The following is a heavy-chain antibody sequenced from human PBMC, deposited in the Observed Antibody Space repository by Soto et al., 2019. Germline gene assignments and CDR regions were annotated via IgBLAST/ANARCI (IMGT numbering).Heavy chain of an antibody. CDR1: GFTFSSYW. V-gene: IGHV3-7*03. CDR2: IKQDGSEK. J-gene: IGHJ2*01. D-gene: IGHD6-25*01. Sequence: PGGSLRLSCAASGFTFSSYWISWVRQAPGKGLEWVANIKQDGSEKYYVDSVKGRFTISRDNAKNSLYLQMNSLRAEDTAVYYCARDGSVEDWYFDLWGRGTLVTVSS. CDR3: ARDGSVEDWYFDL.